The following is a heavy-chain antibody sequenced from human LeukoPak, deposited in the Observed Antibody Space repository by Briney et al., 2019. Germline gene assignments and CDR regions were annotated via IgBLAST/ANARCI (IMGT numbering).Heavy chain of an antibody. CDR1: GFTFSSYS. V-gene: IGHV3-21*01. CDR2: ISSSSSYI. D-gene: IGHD3-22*01. Sequence: GGSLRLSCAASGFTFSSYSMNWVRQAPGKGLEWVSSISSSSSYIYYADSVKGRFTISRDNAKNSLYLQMNSLRAEDTAVYYCARDKDYYDSSGSDYWGQGTLVPVSS. CDR3: ARDKDYYDSSGSDY. J-gene: IGHJ4*02.